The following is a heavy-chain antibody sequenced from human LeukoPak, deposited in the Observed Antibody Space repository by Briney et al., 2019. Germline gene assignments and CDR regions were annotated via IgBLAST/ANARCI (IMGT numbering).Heavy chain of an antibody. Sequence: SETLSLTCTVSGGSISSYYRSWIRQPPGKGLEWIGYIYYSGSTNYNPSLKSRVTISVDTSKNQFSLKLSSVTAADTAVYYCARVTPSGYNYYFDYWGQGTLVTVSS. CDR2: IYYSGST. D-gene: IGHD5-24*01. CDR1: GGSISSYY. CDR3: ARVTPSGYNYYFDY. J-gene: IGHJ4*02. V-gene: IGHV4-59*01.